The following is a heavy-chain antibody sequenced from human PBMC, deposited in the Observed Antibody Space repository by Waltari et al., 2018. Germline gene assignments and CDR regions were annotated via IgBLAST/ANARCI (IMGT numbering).Heavy chain of an antibody. V-gene: IGHV3-21*01. CDR2: ISSSSSYI. CDR1: GFTFSTYS. J-gene: IGHJ4*02. CDR3: ARDSSGWNGYFDY. Sequence: VQLVESGGGLVKPGGSLRLPCPASGFTFSTYSMNWVLRAPGKGLEWVSSISSSSSYIYYADSVKGRFTISRDNAKNSLYLQMNSLRAEDTAVYYCARDSSGWNGYFDYWGQGTLVTVSS. D-gene: IGHD6-19*01.